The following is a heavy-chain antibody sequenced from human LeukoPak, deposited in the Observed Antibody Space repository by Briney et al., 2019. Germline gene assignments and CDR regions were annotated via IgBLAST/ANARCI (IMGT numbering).Heavy chain of an antibody. CDR3: AAQNYMYSSSWYELLYNWFDP. CDR1: GFTFTNYW. Sequence: AGGSLRLSCAASGFTFTNYWMSWVRQAPGKGLEWVANIKQDGSEKDYVDSVKGRFTISRDNAKNSLYLQMNSLRVEDTAVYYCAAQNYMYSSSWYELLYNWFDPWGQGTLVTVSS. V-gene: IGHV3-7*01. CDR2: IKQDGSEK. J-gene: IGHJ5*02. D-gene: IGHD6-13*01.